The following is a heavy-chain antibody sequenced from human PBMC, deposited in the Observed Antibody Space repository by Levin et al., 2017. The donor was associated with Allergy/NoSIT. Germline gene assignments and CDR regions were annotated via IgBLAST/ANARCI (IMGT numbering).Heavy chain of an antibody. V-gene: IGHV3-23*01. D-gene: IGHD3-3*01. CDR2: ISGSGGST. CDR1: GFTFSSYA. J-gene: IGHJ6*02. CDR3: AKDLGDFWSGYYTSYYGMDV. Sequence: GESLKISCAASGFTFSSYAMSWVRQAPGKGLEWVSAISGSGGSTYYADSVKGRFTISRDNSKNTLYLQMNSLRAEDTAVYYCAKDLGDFWSGYYTSYYGMDVWGQGTTVTVSS.